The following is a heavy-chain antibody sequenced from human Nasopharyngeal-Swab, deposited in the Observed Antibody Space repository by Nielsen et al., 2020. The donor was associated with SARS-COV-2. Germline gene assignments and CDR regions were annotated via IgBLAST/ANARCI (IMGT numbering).Heavy chain of an antibody. J-gene: IGHJ4*02. Sequence: SETLSLTCTVSGGSISSYYWSWIRQPPGKGLEWIGYIYYSGSTNYNPSLKSRVTIPVDTSKNQFSLKLSSVTAADTAVYYCARGRTGKYYYDSSGYYGNWGQGTLVTVSS. CDR1: GGSISSYY. CDR3: ARGRTGKYYYDSSGYYGN. D-gene: IGHD3-22*01. CDR2: IYYSGST. V-gene: IGHV4-59*12.